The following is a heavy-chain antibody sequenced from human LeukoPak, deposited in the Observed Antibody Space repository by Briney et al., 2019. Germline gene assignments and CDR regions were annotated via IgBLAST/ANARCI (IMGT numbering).Heavy chain of an antibody. V-gene: IGHV4-61*03. CDR2: VDHTGST. CDR1: GYSISSGYY. D-gene: IGHD4-11*01. J-gene: IGHJ6*03. Sequence: PSETLSLTCTVSGYSISSGYYWGWIRPPPGKGLEWIGYVDHTGSTKFNPSLNGRVSISRDTSNNFFSLRLRSVTAADTAVYFCARGRVSSSTWYSTYYYFFYMDFWGKGTTVTVSS. CDR3: ARGRVSSSTWYSTYYYFFYMDF.